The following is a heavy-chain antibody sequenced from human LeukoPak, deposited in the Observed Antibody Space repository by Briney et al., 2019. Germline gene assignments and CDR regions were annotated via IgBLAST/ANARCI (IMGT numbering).Heavy chain of an antibody. V-gene: IGHV3-73*01. Sequence: GGSLRLSCAASGFTFSGSAIHWVCQAPGKGLEWVGRIRGKANTYATLYDASVKGRFTISRDDSKNTAYLQMNSLKTEDTAVYYCTTSAYDYVWAYYFDYWGQGTLVTVSS. CDR1: GFTFSGSA. CDR2: IRGKANTYAT. J-gene: IGHJ4*02. D-gene: IGHD3-16*01. CDR3: TTSAYDYVWAYYFDY.